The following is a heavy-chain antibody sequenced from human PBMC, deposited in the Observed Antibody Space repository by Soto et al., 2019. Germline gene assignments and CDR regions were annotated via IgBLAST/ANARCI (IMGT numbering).Heavy chain of an antibody. D-gene: IGHD5-18*01. CDR3: ARFQPPVDTAMVRSYYYYGMDV. J-gene: IGHJ6*02. CDR1: GGTFSSYA. CDR2: IIPIFGTA. V-gene: IGHV1-69*13. Sequence: AASVKVSCKASGGTFSSYAISWVRQAPGQGLEWMGGIIPIFGTANYAQKFQGRVTITADESTGTAYMELSSLRSEDTAVYYCARFQPPVDTAMVRSYYYYGMDVWGQGTTVTVSS.